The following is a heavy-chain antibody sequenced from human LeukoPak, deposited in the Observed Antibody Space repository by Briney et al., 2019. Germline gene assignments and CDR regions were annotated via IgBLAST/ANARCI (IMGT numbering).Heavy chain of an antibody. V-gene: IGHV4-59*01. CDR1: GGSISIYY. CDR2: TYNSGST. D-gene: IGHD3-10*01. J-gene: IGHJ4*02. CDR3: VRDRELNY. Sequence: AETLSLTCTVSGGSISIYYWSWIRQPPGKGLEWLGYTYNSGSTLYNPSLKSRVTISVDTSRNEFSLRLTSVTAADAAVYYCVRDRELNYWGQGTLVTISS.